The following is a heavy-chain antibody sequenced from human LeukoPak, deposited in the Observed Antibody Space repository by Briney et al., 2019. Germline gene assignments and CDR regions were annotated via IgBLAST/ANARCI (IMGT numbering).Heavy chain of an antibody. D-gene: IGHD1-26*01. V-gene: IGHV3-7*01. CDR1: GFTLSSYW. Sequence: GGSPRLSCAASGFTLSSYWMSWVRQAPGKGLEWVANIKQDGREIYYVDSVKGRFTISRDNAKNSLYLQMNSLRAEDTAVYYCARDKQVGATYFDYWGQGTLVTVSS. CDR3: ARDKQVGATYFDY. CDR2: IKQDGREI. J-gene: IGHJ4*02.